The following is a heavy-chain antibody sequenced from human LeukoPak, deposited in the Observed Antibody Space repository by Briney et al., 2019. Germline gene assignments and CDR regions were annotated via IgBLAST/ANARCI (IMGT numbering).Heavy chain of an antibody. Sequence: TGGSLRLSCAASGFIFSNYAMSWVRQAPGKGLEWVSAISGSGGSTYHADSVKGRCTISRDNSKNTLYLQMNSLRAEDTAVYYCAKVFDGGHYSSSWYGYFDCWGQGSLVTVSS. CDR2: ISGSGGST. CDR1: GFIFSNYA. CDR3: AKVFDGGHYSSSWYGYFDC. D-gene: IGHD6-13*01. J-gene: IGHJ4*02. V-gene: IGHV3-23*01.